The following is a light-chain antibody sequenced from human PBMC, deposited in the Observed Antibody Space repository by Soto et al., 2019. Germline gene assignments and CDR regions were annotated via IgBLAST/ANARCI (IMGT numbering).Light chain of an antibody. CDR1: SSDVGGHNH. J-gene: IGLJ1*01. Sequence: QSALTQPASVSGSPGQSITISCTGSSSDVGGHNHVSWYQQHPGKAPKLIIYEVGNRPSGVSNRFSGSKSGNTASLTISGVQAEDEADYYCNSYTSSSTHVFGTGTKLTVL. V-gene: IGLV2-14*01. CDR3: NSYTSSSTHV. CDR2: EVG.